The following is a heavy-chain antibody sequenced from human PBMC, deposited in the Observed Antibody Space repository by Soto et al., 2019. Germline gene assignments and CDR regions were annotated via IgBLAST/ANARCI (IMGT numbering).Heavy chain of an antibody. Sequence: PSETLSLTCTVSGGSISSYHWSWIRQPPGKGLEWIGYIYYSGSTNYNPSLKSRVTISVDTSKNQFSLKLSSVTAADTAVYYCASETYYYDSSGYYPGAFDIWGQGTMVTVSS. J-gene: IGHJ3*02. CDR1: GGSISSYH. CDR2: IYYSGST. D-gene: IGHD3-22*01. V-gene: IGHV4-59*01. CDR3: ASETYYYDSSGYYPGAFDI.